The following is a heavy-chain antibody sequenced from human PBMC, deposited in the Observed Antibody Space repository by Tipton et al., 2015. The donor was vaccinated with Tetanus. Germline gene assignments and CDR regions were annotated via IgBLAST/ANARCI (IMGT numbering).Heavy chain of an antibody. V-gene: IGHV3-7*01. CDR3: ARDMDY. J-gene: IGHJ4*02. CDR2: IRQDGDEK. CDR1: GFTFSHHW. Sequence: SLRLSCEGSGFTFSHHWMSWVRQAPGKGLEWVANIRQDGDEKNYVDSVKGRFTISRDNAKSSLYLQMNSLRVEDTAVYYCARDMDYWGQGTLVTVS.